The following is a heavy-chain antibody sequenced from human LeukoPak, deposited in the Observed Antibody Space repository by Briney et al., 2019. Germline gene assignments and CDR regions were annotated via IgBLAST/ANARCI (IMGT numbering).Heavy chain of an antibody. CDR1: GFTFSSYA. Sequence: GGSLRLSCAASGFTFSSYAMHWVRQAPGKGLEWVAVISYDGSNKYYADSVKGRFTISRDNSKNTLYLQMNSLRAEDTAVYYCARDVGGRYYDSSVKGYFDYWGQGTLVTVSS. J-gene: IGHJ4*02. CDR3: ARDVGGRYYDSSVKGYFDY. CDR2: ISYDGSNK. V-gene: IGHV3-30*01. D-gene: IGHD3-22*01.